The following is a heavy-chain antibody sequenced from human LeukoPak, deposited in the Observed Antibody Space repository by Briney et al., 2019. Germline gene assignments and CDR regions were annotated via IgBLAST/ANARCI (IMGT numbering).Heavy chain of an antibody. CDR1: RFTFSSYA. Sequence: PGGSLRLSCAASRFTFSSYAMSWVRQAPGKRLEWVSVFTGSGDNTYYADSVKGRFTISRDNSKNTLYLQMNSLRAEDTALYYCAKDYYSSSSGYFDYWGQGTLVTVSS. V-gene: IGHV3-23*01. D-gene: IGHD6-6*01. CDR2: FTGSGDNT. CDR3: AKDYYSSSSGYFDY. J-gene: IGHJ4*02.